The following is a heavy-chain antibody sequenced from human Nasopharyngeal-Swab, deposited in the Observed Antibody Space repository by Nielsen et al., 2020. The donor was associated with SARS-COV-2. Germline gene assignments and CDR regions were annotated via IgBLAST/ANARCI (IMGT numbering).Heavy chain of an antibody. CDR2: ISFRGATK. V-gene: IGHV3-23*01. D-gene: IGHD3-16*01. Sequence: VRQAPGKGLEWISGISFRGATKYYADSEKGRFTVSRDNSKNTLYLQMNSLRADDTALYYCAKLGGGVGCWGQGALVTVSS. J-gene: IGHJ4*02. CDR3: AKLGGGVGC.